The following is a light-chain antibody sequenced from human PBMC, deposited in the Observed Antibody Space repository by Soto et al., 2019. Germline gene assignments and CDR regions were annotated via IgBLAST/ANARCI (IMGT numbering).Light chain of an antibody. CDR2: GTS. V-gene: IGKV3D-20*01. CDR3: QQYGSSPIT. CDR1: QSLGSN. Sequence: EIVMTQSTATLSVSPGERAILSRGASQSLGSNLAWYQQKPGLAPRLLIYGTSTRATDIPVRFSGSGSGTDFTLTISRLEPEDFAVYYCQQYGSSPITFGQGTRLETK. J-gene: IGKJ5*01.